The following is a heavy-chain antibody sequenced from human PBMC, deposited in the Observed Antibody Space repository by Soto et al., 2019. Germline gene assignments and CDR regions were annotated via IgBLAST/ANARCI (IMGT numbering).Heavy chain of an antibody. CDR1: GGTFSSYG. J-gene: IGHJ6*02. V-gene: IGHV1-69*12. CDR2: IIPMFRTA. Sequence: QVQLVQSGAEVKKSGSSVKVSCEASGGTFSSYGISWVRQAPGQGLEWMGGIIPMFRTANYAQKFQGRVTITADESTSTAYMELSSLRSEDTAVYYCARAYHGGTYVYCYAMDVWGQGTTVTVSS. D-gene: IGHD3-16*01. CDR3: ARAYHGGTYVYCYAMDV.